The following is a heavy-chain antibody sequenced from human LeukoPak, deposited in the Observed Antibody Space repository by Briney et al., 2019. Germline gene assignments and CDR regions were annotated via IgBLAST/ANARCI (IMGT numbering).Heavy chain of an antibody. Sequence: PSEALSLTCTVSEGSISSSSFYWGWIRQPPGKGLEWIGSMYHIGPTYYNPSLESRVTISVDTSKNLCSLKLTSVTAADTAVYYCVGEEYGTGSYYKSSDWGQGILVTVSS. J-gene: IGHJ4*02. CDR1: EGSISSSSFY. CDR2: MYHIGPT. D-gene: IGHD3-10*01. CDR3: VGEEYGTGSYYKSSD. V-gene: IGHV4-39*01.